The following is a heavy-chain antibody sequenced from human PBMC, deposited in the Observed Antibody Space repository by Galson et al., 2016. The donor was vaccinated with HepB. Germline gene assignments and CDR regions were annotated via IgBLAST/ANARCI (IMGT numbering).Heavy chain of an antibody. CDR1: GGTFIMNA. V-gene: IGHV1-69*06. CDR2: VTPIFGRA. CDR3: ASWTWDS. D-gene: IGHD3/OR15-3a*01. Sequence: SVKVSCKASGGTFIMNAISWVRQAPGQGLEFMGGVTPIFGRANYAQKFQGRVTIIADKSTSTAYMELSSLRSDDTAVYYCASWTWDSWGQGTLVTVSS. J-gene: IGHJ5*01.